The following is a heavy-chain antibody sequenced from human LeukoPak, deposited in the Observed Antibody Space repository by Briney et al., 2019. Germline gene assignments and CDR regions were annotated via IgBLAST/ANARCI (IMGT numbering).Heavy chain of an antibody. D-gene: IGHD3-3*01. CDR3: ASGHGPTYYDFWSGYSFDY. V-gene: IGHV1-2*02. CDR2: INPNSGGT. CDR1: GYTFTGYY. J-gene: IGHJ4*02. Sequence: ASVKVSCKASGYTFTGYYMHWVRQAPGQGLEWMGWINPNSGGTNYAQKFQGRVTMTRDTSISTAYMELSRLRSDDTAVYYCASGHGPTYYDFWSGYSFDYWGQGTLVTVSS.